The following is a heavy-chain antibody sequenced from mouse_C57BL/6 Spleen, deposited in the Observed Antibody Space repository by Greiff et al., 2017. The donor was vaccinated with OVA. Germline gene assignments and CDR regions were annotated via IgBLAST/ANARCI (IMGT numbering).Heavy chain of an antibody. Sequence: LVESGPGLVKPSQSLSLTCSVTGYSITSGYYWNWIRQFPGNKLEWMGYISYDGSNNYNPSLKNRIAITRDTSKNQFFLKLNSVTTEDTATYYCAREGRSWGQGTSVTVSS. CDR3: AREGRS. CDR1: GYSITSGYY. V-gene: IGHV3-6*01. J-gene: IGHJ4*01. CDR2: ISYDGSN.